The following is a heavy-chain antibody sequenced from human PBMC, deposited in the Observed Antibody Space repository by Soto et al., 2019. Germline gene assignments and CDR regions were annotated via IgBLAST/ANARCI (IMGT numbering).Heavy chain of an antibody. J-gene: IGHJ4*02. V-gene: IGHV4-4*02. Sequence: QVQLQESGPGLVKPSGTLSLTCAVSGGPISSSNWWSWVRQPPGKGLEWIGEIYHSGSTNYNPSLKSRVTISVDKSKNQFSLKLSSVTAADTAVYYCARGPPGGRWLSVEWDYFDYWGQGTLVTVSS. D-gene: IGHD6-19*01. CDR1: GGPISSSNW. CDR3: ARGPPGGRWLSVEWDYFDY. CDR2: IYHSGST.